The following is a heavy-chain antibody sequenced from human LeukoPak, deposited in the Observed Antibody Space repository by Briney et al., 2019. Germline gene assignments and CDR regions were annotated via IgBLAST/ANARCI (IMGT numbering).Heavy chain of an antibody. CDR2: IYYSGST. Sequence: SETLSLTCTVSGGSINSYYWSWIRQPPGKGLEWIGYIYYSGSTNYNPSLKSRVTISIDTSKNQFSLKLSSVTAADTAVYYCARSGRGSSAGLDYWGQGTLVTVSS. CDR1: GGSINSYY. D-gene: IGHD3-10*01. V-gene: IGHV4-59*01. J-gene: IGHJ4*02. CDR3: ARSGRGSSAGLDY.